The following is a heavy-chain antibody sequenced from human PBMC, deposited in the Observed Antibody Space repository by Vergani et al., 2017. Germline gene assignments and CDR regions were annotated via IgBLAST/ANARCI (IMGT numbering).Heavy chain of an antibody. CDR1: GYTFTSYG. V-gene: IGHV1-69*13. CDR3: ARHGHCSSTSCPTNLIDY. J-gene: IGHJ4*02. CDR2: IIPIFGTA. D-gene: IGHD2-2*03. Sequence: QVQLVQSGAEVKKPGASVKVSCKASGYTFTSYGISWVRQAPGQGLEWMGWIIPIFGTANYAQKFQGRVTITADESTSTAYMELSSLRSEDTAVYYCARHGHCSSTSCPTNLIDYWGQGTLVTVSS.